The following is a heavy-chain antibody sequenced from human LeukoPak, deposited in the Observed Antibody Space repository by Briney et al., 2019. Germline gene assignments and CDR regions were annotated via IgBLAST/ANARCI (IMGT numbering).Heavy chain of an antibody. CDR1: XXXXXXXX. Sequence: XXXCKASXXXXXXXXXHWVXXXPXXXXGXXGWINPNSGGTNYAQKFQGWATMTRDTSISTAYMELSRLRSDDTAVYYCARGMTTVTPDAFDIWGQGTMVTVSS. D-gene: IGHD4-11*01. CDR2: INPNSGGT. V-gene: IGHV1-2*04. J-gene: IGHJ3*02. CDR3: ARGMTTVTPDAFDI.